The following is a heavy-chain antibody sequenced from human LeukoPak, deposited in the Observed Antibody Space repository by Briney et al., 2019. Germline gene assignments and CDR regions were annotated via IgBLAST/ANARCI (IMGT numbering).Heavy chain of an antibody. CDR1: GFTFNSYA. CDR3: ARVRVLWFDLDAFDI. D-gene: IGHD3-10*01. Sequence: GGSLRLSCAASGFTFNSYAMHWVRQAPGKGLEWVAVISYDGSNKYYADSVKGRFTISRDNSKNTLYLQMNSLRAEDTAVYYCARVRVLWFDLDAFDIWGQGTMVTVSS. V-gene: IGHV3-30*04. CDR2: ISYDGSNK. J-gene: IGHJ3*02.